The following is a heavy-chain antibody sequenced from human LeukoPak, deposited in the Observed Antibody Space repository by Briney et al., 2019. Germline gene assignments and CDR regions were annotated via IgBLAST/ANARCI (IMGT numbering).Heavy chain of an antibody. D-gene: IGHD6-13*01. J-gene: IGHJ4*02. CDR2: IRSKANSYAT. Sequence: PGGSLRLTCAASGFTFSGSAMHWVRQASGKGLEWVGRIRSKANSYATAYAASVKGRFTISRDDSKNTAYLQMNSLKTEDTAVYYCTRHSTAAGSDWGQGTLVTVSS. CDR1: GFTFSGSA. V-gene: IGHV3-73*01. CDR3: TRHSTAAGSD.